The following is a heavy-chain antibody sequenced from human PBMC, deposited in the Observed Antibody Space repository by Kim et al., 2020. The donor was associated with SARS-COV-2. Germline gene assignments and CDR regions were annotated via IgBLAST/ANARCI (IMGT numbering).Heavy chain of an antibody. V-gene: IGHV1-18*01. CDR2: INPYNGNT. Sequence: ASVKVSCKASGYTFTNYGICWVRQAPGQGLEWMGWINPYNGNTNYAQKLQGRVTMTTDTSTSTAYMELRSLRSDDTAVYYCARASMIVVVITPVPAGMDVWGQGTTVTVSS. D-gene: IGHD3-22*01. CDR1: GYTFTNYG. J-gene: IGHJ6*02. CDR3: ARASMIVVVITPVPAGMDV.